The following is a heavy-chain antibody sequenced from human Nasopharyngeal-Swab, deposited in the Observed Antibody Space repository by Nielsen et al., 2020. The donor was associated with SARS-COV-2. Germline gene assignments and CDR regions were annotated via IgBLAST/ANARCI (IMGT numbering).Heavy chain of an antibody. V-gene: IGHV3-23*01. CDR3: AKLSGYYPIWYFDL. J-gene: IGHJ2*01. D-gene: IGHD3-3*01. CDR1: GFTFSSYA. Sequence: GGSLRLSCAASGFTFSSYALSWVRQAPGKGLEWVSGISGIDGSTYYADSVKGRFTISRANSKNTLYLQMNSLRAEDSAVYCCAKLSGYYPIWYFDLWGRGTLVTVSS. CDR2: ISGIDGST.